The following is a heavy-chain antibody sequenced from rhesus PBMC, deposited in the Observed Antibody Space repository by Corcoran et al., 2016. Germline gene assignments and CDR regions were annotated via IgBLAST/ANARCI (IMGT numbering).Heavy chain of an antibody. Sequence: QVQLQESGPGLVKPSETLALTCAVSGGSISRNYWSWLRQPPGKGLEWIGYIYGSSGGTYYNPSLKSRVTISTDTSKNPFSLKLSSVTAADTAVYYCAREDGIHQYYFDYWGHGVLVTVSS. CDR1: GGSISRNY. CDR2: IYGSSGGT. D-gene: IGHD4-23*01. V-gene: IGHV4-160*01. CDR3: AREDGIHQYYFDY. J-gene: IGHJ4*01.